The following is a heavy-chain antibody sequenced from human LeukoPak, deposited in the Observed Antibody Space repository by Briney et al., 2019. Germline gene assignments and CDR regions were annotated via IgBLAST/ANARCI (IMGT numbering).Heavy chain of an antibody. CDR3: ARDCGGDCYLRAYYYYMDV. CDR1: GFTFSRYS. J-gene: IGHJ6*03. V-gene: IGHV3-21*01. CDR2: ISISSNYI. D-gene: IGHD2-21*02. Sequence: GGSLRLSCAASGFTFSRYSMNWVRQAPGKGLEWVSSISISSNYIYYADSVKGRFTISRDNAKNSLYLQMNSLRAEDTAVYYCARDCGGDCYLRAYYYYMDVWGKGTTVTVSS.